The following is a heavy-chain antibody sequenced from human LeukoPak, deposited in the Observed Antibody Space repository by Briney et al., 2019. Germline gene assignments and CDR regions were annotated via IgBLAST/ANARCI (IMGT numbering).Heavy chain of an antibody. CDR1: GFTFSSYS. J-gene: IGHJ4*02. V-gene: IGHV3-48*01. D-gene: IGHD3-22*01. CDR2: ISSSSSTI. Sequence: GGSLRLSCAASGFTFSSYSMNWVRQARGKGLEWVSYISSSSSTIYYADSVKGRFTISRDNAKNSLYLQMNSLRAEDTAVYYCARVPPGTMIVHFFDYWGQGTLVTVSS. CDR3: ARVPPGTMIVHFFDY.